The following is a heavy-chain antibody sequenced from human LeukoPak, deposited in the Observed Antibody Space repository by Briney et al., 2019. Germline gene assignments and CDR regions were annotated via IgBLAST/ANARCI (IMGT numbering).Heavy chain of an antibody. J-gene: IGHJ4*02. V-gene: IGHV3-7*04. CDR2: INYVGNQK. CDR1: GFTFSTSW. Sequence: PGGSLRLSCVASGFTFSTSWMSWVRQAPGKGLEWLANINYVGNQKYYVDSVRGRFTISRDNAKNSLYLQLSSLRADDTAVYFCATAARGDSDSDKGWGQGTLVTVSS. D-gene: IGHD5-12*01. CDR3: ATAARGDSDSDKG.